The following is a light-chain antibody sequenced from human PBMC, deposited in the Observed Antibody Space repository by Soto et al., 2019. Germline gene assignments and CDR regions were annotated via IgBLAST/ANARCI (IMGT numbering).Light chain of an antibody. CDR2: EVS. Sequence: QAVVTQPPSASGSPGQSVTISCTGTSSDVGAYNYVSWYQQHPGKAPKLMIYEVSKRPSGVPDRFSGSKSGNTASLTVSGLQAEDEADYYRSSYAGSNRGVFGTGTKLTVL. J-gene: IGLJ1*01. CDR1: SSDVGAYNY. CDR3: SSYAGSNRGV. V-gene: IGLV2-8*01.